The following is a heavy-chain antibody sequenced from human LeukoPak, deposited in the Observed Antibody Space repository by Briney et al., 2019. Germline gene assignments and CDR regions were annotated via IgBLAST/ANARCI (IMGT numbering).Heavy chain of an antibody. Sequence: GGSLRLSCAASGFTFSSYAMSWVRQAPGKGLEWVSVISGSGSTYYADSVKGRFTISRDNSKNTLYLQMYSLRAEDTAVYYCATGLGSSGYYYYFDYWGQGTLSPSPQ. D-gene: IGHD3-22*01. CDR3: ATGLGSSGYYYYFDY. V-gene: IGHV3-23*01. CDR2: ISGSGST. J-gene: IGHJ4*02. CDR1: GFTFSSYA.